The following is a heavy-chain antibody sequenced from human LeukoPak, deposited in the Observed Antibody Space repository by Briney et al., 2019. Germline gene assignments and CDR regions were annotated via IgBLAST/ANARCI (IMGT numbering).Heavy chain of an antibody. CDR3: AKYFASGSYYKLPH. V-gene: IGHV3-23*01. J-gene: IGHJ1*01. Sequence: GGSLRLSCAASGFTFDDYAMHWVRQAPGKGLEWVSAISGSGGSTYYADSVKGRFTISRDNSKNTLYLQMNSLRAEDTAVYYCAKYFASGSYYKLPHWGQGTLVTVSS. CDR1: GFTFDDYA. D-gene: IGHD3-10*01. CDR2: ISGSGGST.